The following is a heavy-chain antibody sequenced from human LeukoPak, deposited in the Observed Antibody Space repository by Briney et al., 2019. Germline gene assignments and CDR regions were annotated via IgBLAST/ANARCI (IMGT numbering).Heavy chain of an antibody. J-gene: IGHJ4*02. D-gene: IGHD3-22*01. V-gene: IGHV3-30*02. CDR1: GFTFSSSA. CDR3: ASSRYGATLFHY. CDR2: IAHHGNNK. Sequence: GGSLRLSCGASGFTFSSSAMHWVRQGPGKGLEWVAYIAHHGNNKYYADSVKGRFTISRDNSKGSLYLQMNSLRADDTAVYYCASSRYGATLFHYWGQGTLVTVSS.